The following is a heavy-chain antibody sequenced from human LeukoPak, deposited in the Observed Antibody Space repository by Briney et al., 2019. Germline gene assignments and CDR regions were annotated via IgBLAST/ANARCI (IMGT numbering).Heavy chain of an antibody. D-gene: IGHD3-3*01. CDR2: ISSSSSYT. CDR3: ARAREGVADY. J-gene: IGHJ4*02. V-gene: IGHV3-21*05. CDR1: GFTFSSHA. Sequence: GRSLRLSCAASGFTFSSHAMHWVRQAPGKGLEWVSYISSSSSYTNYADSVKGRFTISRDNAKNSLYLQMNSLRAEDTAVYYCARAREGVADYWGQGTLVTVSS.